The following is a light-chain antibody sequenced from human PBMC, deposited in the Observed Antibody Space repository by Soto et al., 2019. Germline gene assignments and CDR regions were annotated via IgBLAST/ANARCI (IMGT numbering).Light chain of an antibody. CDR2: EVS. CDR3: SSYTSSTLFV. Sequence: QSVLTQPASLSGSPGQSITISCTGTSSDVGGYNYVSWYQHHPGRAPKLMIYEVSTRPSGVSNRFSGSKSGNTASLTISGLQAEDEADYYCSSYTSSTLFVFGTGTKVTVL. CDR1: SSDVGGYNY. J-gene: IGLJ1*01. V-gene: IGLV2-14*01.